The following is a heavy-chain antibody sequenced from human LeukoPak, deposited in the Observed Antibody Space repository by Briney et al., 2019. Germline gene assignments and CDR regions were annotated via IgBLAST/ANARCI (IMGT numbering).Heavy chain of an antibody. CDR2: IKQDGSEK. D-gene: IGHD5-18*01. CDR3: GRVYSYGGMGMDFDY. J-gene: IGHJ4*02. V-gene: IGHV3-7*01. CDR1: GFTFSSYW. Sequence: GGSLRLSCAASGFTFSSYWMSWVRQAPGKGLEWVANIKQDGSEKYYVDSVKGRFTISRDNAKNSLYLQMNSLRAEDTAVYYCGRVYSYGGMGMDFDYWGQGTLVTVSS.